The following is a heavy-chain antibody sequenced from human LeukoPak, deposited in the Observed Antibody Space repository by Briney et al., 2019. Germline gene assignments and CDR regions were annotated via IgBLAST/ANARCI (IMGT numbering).Heavy chain of an antibody. Sequence: KPSQTLSLTCTVSGGSISSYYWSWIRQPAGKGLEWIGRIYTSGSTNYNPSLKSRVTMSVDTSKNQFSLKLSSVTATDTAVYYCARTPGATVTAFYYYYYMDVWGKGTTVTVSS. CDR2: IYTSGST. CDR3: ARTPGATVTAFYYYYYMDV. CDR1: GGSISSYY. V-gene: IGHV4-4*07. J-gene: IGHJ6*03. D-gene: IGHD4-17*01.